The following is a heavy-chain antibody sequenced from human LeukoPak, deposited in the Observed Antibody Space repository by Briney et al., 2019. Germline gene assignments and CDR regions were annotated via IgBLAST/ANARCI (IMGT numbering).Heavy chain of an antibody. CDR2: IYSDGST. Sequence: GGSLRLSCAASGFTVSNRYMTWVRQVPGKGLEWASVIYSDGSTYYADSVKGRFTISRDNSKNTLYLQMNSLRAEDTAVYYCARNPQSSQQLVSYWGQGTLVTVSS. D-gene: IGHD6-13*01. CDR1: GFTVSNRY. CDR3: ARNPQSSQQLVSY. V-gene: IGHV3-53*01. J-gene: IGHJ4*02.